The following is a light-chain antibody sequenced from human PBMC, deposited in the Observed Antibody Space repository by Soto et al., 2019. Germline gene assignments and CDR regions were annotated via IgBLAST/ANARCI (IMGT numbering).Light chain of an antibody. J-gene: IGKJ1*01. CDR3: QRYNSAPRT. Sequence: DIQMTQSPASLSASVGDRVTITCRASQGISNDLAWYQQKPGKVPKLLIYAASTLQTGVPSRFSGSGSGTDFTLTVSSLQPEDVATYYCQRYNSAPRTFGRGTKVEIK. V-gene: IGKV1-27*01. CDR1: QGISND. CDR2: AAS.